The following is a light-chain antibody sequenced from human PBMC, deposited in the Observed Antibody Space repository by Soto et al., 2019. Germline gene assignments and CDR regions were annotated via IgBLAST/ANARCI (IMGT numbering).Light chain of an antibody. Sequence: DIQMTQSPSTLAASLGDRVTITCRASQTISSWLAWYQQKPGKAPKLLIYKASTLKSGVPSRFSGSGSGTEFTLTISSLQPDDFATYYCQHYNSYSEACGQGTRWIS. V-gene: IGKV1-5*03. J-gene: IGKJ1*01. CDR1: QTISSW. CDR2: KAS. CDR3: QHYNSYSEA.